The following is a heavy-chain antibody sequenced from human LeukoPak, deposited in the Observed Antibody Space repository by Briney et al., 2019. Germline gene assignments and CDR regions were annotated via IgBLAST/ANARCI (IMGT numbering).Heavy chain of an antibody. Sequence: GGSLRLSCAASGFTFSSYAIHWVRQAPGKGLEWVAVISYDGSNKYYADSVKGRFTISRDNSKNTLYLQMNSLRTEDTAVYYCARGRHSGLWGDYWGQGTLVTVSS. CDR2: ISYDGSNK. CDR3: ARGRHSGLWGDY. J-gene: IGHJ4*02. V-gene: IGHV3-30-3*01. CDR1: GFTFSSYA. D-gene: IGHD5-12*01.